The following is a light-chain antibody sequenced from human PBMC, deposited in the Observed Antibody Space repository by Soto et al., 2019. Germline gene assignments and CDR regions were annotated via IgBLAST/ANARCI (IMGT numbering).Light chain of an antibody. CDR2: AAS. CDR1: QGISNY. J-gene: IGKJ2*01. V-gene: IGKV1-9*01. CDR3: QELKSYLYT. Sequence: DIQLTQSPSFLSASVGDRVTITCRASQGISNYLAWYQQKPGKVPQLLIYAASTLQSGVPSRFSGSGSGTEFTLTISSLQPKDFATYYCQELKSYLYTFGQGTKLDIK.